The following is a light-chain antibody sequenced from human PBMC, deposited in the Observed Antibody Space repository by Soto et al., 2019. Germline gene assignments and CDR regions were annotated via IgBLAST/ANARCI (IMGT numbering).Light chain of an antibody. CDR3: QQYNNWPLT. CDR2: HAS. Sequence: EIVMTQSPATLSVSPGEIATLSCRADQNIYNNLAWYQQKPGQAPRLLIYHASSRATGIPARFSGSGSGTDFTLTITSRQAEDFDVYYCQQYNNWPLTFGGGTKVEIK. J-gene: IGKJ4*01. V-gene: IGKV3-15*01. CDR1: QNIYNN.